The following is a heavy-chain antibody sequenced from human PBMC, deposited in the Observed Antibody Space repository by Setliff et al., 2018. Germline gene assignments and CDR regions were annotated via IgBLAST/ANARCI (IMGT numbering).Heavy chain of an antibody. D-gene: IGHD3-3*01. V-gene: IGHV1-69*06. CDR2: IIPIFGTA. CDR1: GYTFTSYD. J-gene: IGHJ4*02. CDR3: AKNYNFWRAYIDY. Sequence: GASVKVSCKASGYTFTSYDINWVRQATGQGLEWMGRIIPIFGTANYAQKFQGRVTITADKSTSTAYMELSSLRAEDTAVYYCAKNYNFWRAYIDYWGQGTLVTVSS.